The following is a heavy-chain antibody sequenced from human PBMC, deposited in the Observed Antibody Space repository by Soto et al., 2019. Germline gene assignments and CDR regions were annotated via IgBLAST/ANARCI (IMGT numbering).Heavy chain of an antibody. J-gene: IGHJ4*02. CDR1: GFTFSSYG. V-gene: IGHV3-30*18. CDR2: ISYDGSNK. D-gene: IGHD2-21*01. Sequence: QVQLVESGGGVVQPGRSLRLSCAASGFTFSSYGMHWVRQAPGKGLEWVAVISYDGSNKYSADSVKGRFIISRDNSKKTLYLQMNSLRAADTAVYYSAKDGPKGELDYWGQETLVTVSS. CDR3: AKDGPKGELDY.